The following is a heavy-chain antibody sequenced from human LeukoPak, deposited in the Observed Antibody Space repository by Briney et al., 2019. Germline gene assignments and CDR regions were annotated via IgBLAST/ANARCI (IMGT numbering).Heavy chain of an antibody. CDR1: GFTFSSYA. J-gene: IGHJ4*02. CDR2: ISGSDGST. Sequence: PGGSLRLSCAASGFTFSSYAMSWVRQAPGKGLEWVSAISGSDGSTYYADSVKGRFTISRDNSKNSLSLQMNSLRAEDTAVYYCARKNYDFLSGGPKHFDYWGQGTLVTVSS. CDR3: ARKNYDFLSGGPKHFDY. V-gene: IGHV3-23*01. D-gene: IGHD3-3*01.